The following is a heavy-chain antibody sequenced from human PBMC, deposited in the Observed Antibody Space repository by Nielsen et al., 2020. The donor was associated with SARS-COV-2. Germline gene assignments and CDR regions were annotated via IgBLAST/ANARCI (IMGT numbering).Heavy chain of an antibody. V-gene: IGHV4-31*03. D-gene: IGHD5-12*01. J-gene: IGHJ6*02. Sequence: SETLSLTCTVSGGSISSGGYYWSWIRHHPGKGLEWIGYIYFSGRTCYNPSLKSRVTISVDTSKNQFSLSLRSVTAADTAVCYCARESSGYDHYNYGMDVWGQGTTVTISS. CDR2: IYFSGRT. CDR3: ARESSGYDHYNYGMDV. CDR1: GGSISSGGYY.